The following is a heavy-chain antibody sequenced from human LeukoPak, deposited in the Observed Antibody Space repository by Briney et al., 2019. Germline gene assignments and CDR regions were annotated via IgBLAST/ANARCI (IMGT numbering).Heavy chain of an antibody. D-gene: IGHD7-27*01. CDR3: AKKVPANWGSYFDY. V-gene: IGHV3-23*01. J-gene: IGHJ4*02. CDR1: GFTFSSYA. Sequence: GGSLRLSCAASGFTFSSYAMSWVRQAPGKGLEWVSAISGSGDSTYSTDSVKGRFTISRDNSKNTLYLQMNSLRAEDTAAYYCAKKVPANWGSYFDYWGQGTLVTVSS. CDR2: ISGSGDST.